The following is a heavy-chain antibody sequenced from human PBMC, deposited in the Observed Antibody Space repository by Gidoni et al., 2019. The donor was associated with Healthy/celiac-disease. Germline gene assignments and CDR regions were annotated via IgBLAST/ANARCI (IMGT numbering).Heavy chain of an antibody. CDR3: ARDYYGSGSYYTDAFDI. V-gene: IGHV4-31*03. J-gene: IGHJ3*02. D-gene: IGHD3-10*01. Sequence: QVQLQESGPGLVQPSQTLSLTCTVSGGSISSGGYYWSWIRQHPGKGLEWIGYIYYSGSTYYNPSLKSRVTISVDTSKNQFSLKLSSVTAADTAVYYCARDYYGSGSYYTDAFDIWGQGTMVTVSS. CDR2: IYYSGST. CDR1: GGSISSGGYY.